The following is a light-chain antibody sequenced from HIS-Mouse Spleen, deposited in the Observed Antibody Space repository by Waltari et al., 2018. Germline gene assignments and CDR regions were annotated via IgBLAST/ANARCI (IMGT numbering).Light chain of an antibody. CDR3: YSTDSSGNHRV. CDR2: EDS. Sequence: SYELTQPPSVSVSPGQTARITCSGDALPKKYAYWYQQKSGQAPVLGIYEDSKRPSGIPERGSGSSAGTMATLTSSGAQVEDEADYYCYSTDSSGNHRVFGGGTKLTVL. CDR1: ALPKKY. V-gene: IGLV3-10*01. J-gene: IGLJ2*01.